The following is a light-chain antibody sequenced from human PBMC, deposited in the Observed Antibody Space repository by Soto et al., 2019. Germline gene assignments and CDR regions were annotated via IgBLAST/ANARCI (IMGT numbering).Light chain of an antibody. V-gene: IGLV2-23*01. CDR1: SSDVGSYNL. CDR2: EGS. CDR3: CSYAGSSPLSV. J-gene: IGLJ2*01. Sequence: QSALTQPASVSGSPGQSITISCTGTSSDVGSYNLVSWYQQHPGKAPKLMIYEGSNRPSGVSNRFSGSKSGNTASLTISGLQAEDEADYYCCSYAGSSPLSVFGGGTKLTVL.